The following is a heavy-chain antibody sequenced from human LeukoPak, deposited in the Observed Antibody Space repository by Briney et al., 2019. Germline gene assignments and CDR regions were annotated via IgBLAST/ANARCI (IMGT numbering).Heavy chain of an antibody. CDR1: GGSISGYH. CDR2: IYYSGSS. V-gene: IGHV4-59*01. Sequence: SETLSLTCNVSGGSISGYHWSWIRQPPGKGLEWLGYIYYSGSSNYNPSLKSRVTISADTSKNQFSLKLSSVTAADTAVYYCARDWSSSRGYFDYWGQGTLVTVSS. J-gene: IGHJ4*02. D-gene: IGHD6-6*01. CDR3: ARDWSSSRGYFDY.